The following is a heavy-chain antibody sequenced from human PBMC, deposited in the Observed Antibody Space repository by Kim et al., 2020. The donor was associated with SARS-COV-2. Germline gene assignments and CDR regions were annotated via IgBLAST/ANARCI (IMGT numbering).Heavy chain of an antibody. CDR1: GFTFSSYG. Sequence: GGSLRLSCAASGFTFSSYGMHWVRQAPGKGLEWVAVIWYDGSNKYYADSVKGRFTISRDNSKNTLYLQMNSLRAEDTAVYYCARDQGRITIFGVDPYGMDVWGQGTTVTVSS. CDR2: IWYDGSNK. J-gene: IGHJ6*02. D-gene: IGHD3-3*01. CDR3: ARDQGRITIFGVDPYGMDV. V-gene: IGHV3-33*01.